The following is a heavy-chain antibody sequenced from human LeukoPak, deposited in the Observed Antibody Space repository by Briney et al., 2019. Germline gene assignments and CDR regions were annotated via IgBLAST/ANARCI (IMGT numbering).Heavy chain of an antibody. Sequence: KPSETLSLTCTVSGGSISSYYWSWIRQPPGEGLEWIGYIYYSGSTNYNPSLKSRVTISVDTSKNQFSLKLSSVTAADTAVYYCARDRLATVTTYIDVWGKGTTVTVSS. J-gene: IGHJ6*03. V-gene: IGHV4-59*01. D-gene: IGHD4-11*01. CDR3: ARDRLATVTTYIDV. CDR1: GGSISSYY. CDR2: IYYSGST.